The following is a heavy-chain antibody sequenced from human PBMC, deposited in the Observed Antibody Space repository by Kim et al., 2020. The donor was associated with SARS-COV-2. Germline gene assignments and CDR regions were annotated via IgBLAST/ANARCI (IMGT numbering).Heavy chain of an antibody. V-gene: IGHV1-69*01. CDR3: ARRLGTAMVRGVPPQN. Sequence: KFQGRVTITADESTSTAYMELSSLRSEDTAVYYCARRLGTAMVRGVPPQNWGQGTLVTVSS. D-gene: IGHD3-10*01. J-gene: IGHJ4*02.